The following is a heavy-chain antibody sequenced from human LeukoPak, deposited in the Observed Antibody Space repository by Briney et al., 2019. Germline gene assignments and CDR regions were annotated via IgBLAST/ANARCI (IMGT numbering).Heavy chain of an antibody. CDR2: INPSGGTT. J-gene: IGHJ5*02. V-gene: IGHV1-46*01. CDR3: ARRASYAFFT. CDR1: GYTFTGYY. Sequence: GASVKVSCKASGYTFTGYYMHWVRQAPGQGLEWMGIINPSGGTTNYAQKFQGRVTMTRDTSTSTVYMDLSSLRSEDTAVYYCARRASYAFFTWGQGTLVTVSS. D-gene: IGHD5-18*01.